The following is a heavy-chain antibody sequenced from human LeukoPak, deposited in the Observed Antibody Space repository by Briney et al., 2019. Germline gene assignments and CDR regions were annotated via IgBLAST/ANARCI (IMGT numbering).Heavy chain of an antibody. J-gene: IGHJ4*02. CDR2: VYHSGTT. D-gene: IGHD3-22*01. V-gene: IGHV4-39*07. CDR1: GDSIRSSSHY. CDR3: ARAVGYYFVNSGPSKTFDY. Sequence: SETLSLTCTVSGDSIRSSSHYWGWIRQPPGEGLEWIGIVYHSGTTYYNASFKSRVTTSVDTSKNQFSLKLTSVTAADTAVYYCARAVGYYFVNSGPSKTFDYWGQGTLVTVSS.